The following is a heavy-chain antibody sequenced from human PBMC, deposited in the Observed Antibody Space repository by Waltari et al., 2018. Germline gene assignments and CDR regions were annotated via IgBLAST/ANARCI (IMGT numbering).Heavy chain of an antibody. Sequence: QVQLQESGPGLVKPSQTLSLTCTVSGGSISSGSYYWSWIRHAAAKGLEWIGRIYTSGSTNYNPSLKSRVTISVDTSKNQFSLKLSSVTAADTAVYYCARGTREYSSSQRYWYFDLWGRGTLVTVSS. D-gene: IGHD6-6*01. CDR1: GGSISSGSYY. CDR3: ARGTREYSSSQRYWYFDL. J-gene: IGHJ2*01. CDR2: IYTSGST. V-gene: IGHV4-61*02.